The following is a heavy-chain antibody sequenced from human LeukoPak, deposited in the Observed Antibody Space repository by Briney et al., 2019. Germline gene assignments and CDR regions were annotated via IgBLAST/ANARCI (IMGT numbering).Heavy chain of an antibody. CDR1: GFTFTNHG. CDR2: ISSSSSYI. V-gene: IGHV3-21*01. CDR3: ARTIQSALDY. Sequence: GGSLRISCAASGFTFTNHGMTWVRQAPGKGLEWVSSISSSSSYIYYADSVKGRFTISRDNAKNSLYLQMNSLRAEDTAVYYCARTIQSALDYWGQGTLVTVSS. D-gene: IGHD4-11*01. J-gene: IGHJ4*02.